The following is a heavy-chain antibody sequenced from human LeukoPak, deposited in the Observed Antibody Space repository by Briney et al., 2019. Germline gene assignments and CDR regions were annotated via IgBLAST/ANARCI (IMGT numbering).Heavy chain of an antibody. CDR1: GFTFNNYD. CDR2: ISGSDGST. CDR3: AQAVRPFYYYYYGMDV. Sequence: GGSLRLSCAASGFTFNNYDMSWVRQAPGKGLEWVSAISGSDGSTNYADSVKGRFTISRDNSKNTLYLQMNSLRAEDTAAYYCAQAVRPFYYYYYGMDVWGQGTTVTVSS. V-gene: IGHV3-23*01. J-gene: IGHJ6*02.